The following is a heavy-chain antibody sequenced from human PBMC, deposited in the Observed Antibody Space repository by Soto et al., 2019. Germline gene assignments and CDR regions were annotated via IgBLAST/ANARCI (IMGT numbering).Heavy chain of an antibody. Sequence: QLQLQESGPGLVKPSETLSLTCTVSGDPISSSPYYWGWVRQTPGKGLEWIGNIYNSGTTFYNPALRSRVTLSVDTPKNQSSLRLISVTAADTAVYYCARRGSGSSFDYWGQGTLVTVSS. J-gene: IGHJ4*02. CDR2: IYNSGTT. V-gene: IGHV4-39*01. CDR3: ARRGSGSSFDY. D-gene: IGHD3-10*01. CDR1: GDPISSSPYY.